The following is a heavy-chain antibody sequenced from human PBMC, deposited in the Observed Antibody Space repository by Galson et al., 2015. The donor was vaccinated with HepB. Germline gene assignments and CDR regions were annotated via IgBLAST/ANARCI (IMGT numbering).Heavy chain of an antibody. CDR1: GFTFSSYW. V-gene: IGHV3-7*03. CDR2: IKQDGSEK. Sequence: LRLSCAASGFTFSSYWMSWVRQAPGKGLEWVANIKQDGSEKYYVDSVKGRFTISRDNAKNSLYLQMNSLRAEDTAVYYCARVRHPITMIVVVTNVGLNWYFDLWGRGTLVTVSS. CDR3: ARVRHPITMIVVVTNVGLNWYFDL. J-gene: IGHJ2*01. D-gene: IGHD3-22*01.